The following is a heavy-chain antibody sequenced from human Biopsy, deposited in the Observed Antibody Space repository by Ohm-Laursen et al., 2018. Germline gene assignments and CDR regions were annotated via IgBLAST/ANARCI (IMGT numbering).Heavy chain of an antibody. D-gene: IGHD1/OR15-1a*01. CDR1: GFSVADYA. CDR2: IGWDGANT. Sequence: SLRLSCAASGFSVADYAMHWVRQVSGKGLEWVSFIGWDGANTYYGGSVRGRFTISRDNDKNALYLQMNSLRLEDSGFYYCAKGSEQLQDAGGVDAWGQETLVTVSS. CDR3: AKGSEQLQDAGGVDA. V-gene: IGHV3-43D*04. J-gene: IGHJ5*02.